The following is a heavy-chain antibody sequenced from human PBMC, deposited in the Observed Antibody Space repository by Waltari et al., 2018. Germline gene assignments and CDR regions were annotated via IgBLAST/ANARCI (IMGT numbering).Heavy chain of an antibody. Sequence: QVQLQESGPGLVKPSETLSLTCTVSGGSISSHYWSWIRQPPGKGLEWIGYIYYSGSTNYNPSLKSRVTISVDTSKNQFSLKLSSVTAADTAVYYCARERPMGYYDSSGYAFDIWGQGTMVTVSS. CDR2: IYYSGST. D-gene: IGHD3-22*01. V-gene: IGHV4-59*11. CDR1: GGSISSHY. J-gene: IGHJ3*02. CDR3: ARERPMGYYDSSGYAFDI.